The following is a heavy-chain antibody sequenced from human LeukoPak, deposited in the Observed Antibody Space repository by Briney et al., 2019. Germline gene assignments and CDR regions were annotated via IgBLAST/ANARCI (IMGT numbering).Heavy chain of an antibody. J-gene: IGHJ4*02. CDR1: GFTFSSYA. D-gene: IGHD3-10*01. CDR2: IRGGGAGT. CDR3: AKDPDGSGSYYRGDPIFDY. V-gene: IGHV3-23*01. Sequence: PGGSLRLSCAASGFTFSSYAMNWVRQAPGKGLEWVSFIRGGGAGTRYADPVKGRFTISRDNSKNTLYLQMNSLRAEDTAVYYCAKDPDGSGSYYRGDPIFDYWGQGTLVTVSS.